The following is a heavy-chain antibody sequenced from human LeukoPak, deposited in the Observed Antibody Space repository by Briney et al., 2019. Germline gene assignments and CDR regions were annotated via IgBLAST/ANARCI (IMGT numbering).Heavy chain of an antibody. CDR2: TYYRSKWYN. Sequence: SQTLSLTCAISGDSVSSNSAAWNWIRQSPSRGLEWLGRTYYRSKWYNDYAVSVKSRITINPGTSKNQFSLQLNSVTPEDTAVYYCAREMRYCSSTSCYALGYWGQGTLVTVSS. V-gene: IGHV6-1*01. CDR1: GDSVSSNSAA. CDR3: AREMRYCSSTSCYALGY. D-gene: IGHD2-2*01. J-gene: IGHJ4*02.